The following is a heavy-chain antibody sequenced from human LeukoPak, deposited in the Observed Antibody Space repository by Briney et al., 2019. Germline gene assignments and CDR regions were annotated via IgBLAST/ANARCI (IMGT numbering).Heavy chain of an antibody. V-gene: IGHV3-23*01. Sequence: PGGSLRLSCAASGFTFSSYAMSWDRQAPGKGLEWVSAISGSGGSTYYADSVKGRFTISRDNSKNTLYLQMNSLRAEDTAVYYCAKDLSTSCYRCIGYWGQGTLVTVSS. CDR2: ISGSGGST. J-gene: IGHJ4*02. D-gene: IGHD2-2*01. CDR1: GFTFSSYA. CDR3: AKDLSTSCYRCIGY.